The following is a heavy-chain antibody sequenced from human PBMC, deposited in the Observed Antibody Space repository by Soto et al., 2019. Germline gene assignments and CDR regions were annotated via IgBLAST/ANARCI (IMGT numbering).Heavy chain of an antibody. Sequence: PSETLSLTCSVSGDSISGGDYYWSWIRQPPGEALEWIGHIHYSGSTNYNPSLKSRVTISVDTSKNQFSLKLSSVTAADTAVYYCARWRYVYSFDYWGQGTPVTVS. CDR3: ARWRYVYSFDY. CDR2: IHYSGST. D-gene: IGHD3-10*02. CDR1: GDSISGGDYY. J-gene: IGHJ4*02. V-gene: IGHV4-61*08.